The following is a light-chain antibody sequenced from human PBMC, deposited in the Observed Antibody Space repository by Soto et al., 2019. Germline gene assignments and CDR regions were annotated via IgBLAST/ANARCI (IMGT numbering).Light chain of an antibody. Sequence: QCVLTQPPSVSGAPGQRVTISCTVSSSNIGAGYDVHWYQQLPGTAPKLLIYGNSNRPSGVPDRFSGSKSGTSASLAITGLQAEDEADYYCQSYDSSLSGSVFGGGTKLTVL. CDR3: QSYDSSLSGSV. V-gene: IGLV1-40*01. J-gene: IGLJ3*02. CDR1: SSNIGAGYD. CDR2: GNS.